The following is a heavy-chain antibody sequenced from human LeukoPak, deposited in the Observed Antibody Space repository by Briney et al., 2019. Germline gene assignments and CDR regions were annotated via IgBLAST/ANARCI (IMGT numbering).Heavy chain of an antibody. D-gene: IGHD3-10*01. Sequence: SETLSLTCTVSGGSISSSSYYWSWIRQPAGKGLEWIGRIYTSGSTNYNPSLKSRVTISVDTSKNQFSLKLSSVTAADTAVYYCARGPTDYFGELLWGQGTLVTVSS. J-gene: IGHJ4*02. CDR2: IYTSGST. CDR1: GGSISSSSYY. CDR3: ARGPTDYFGELL. V-gene: IGHV4-61*02.